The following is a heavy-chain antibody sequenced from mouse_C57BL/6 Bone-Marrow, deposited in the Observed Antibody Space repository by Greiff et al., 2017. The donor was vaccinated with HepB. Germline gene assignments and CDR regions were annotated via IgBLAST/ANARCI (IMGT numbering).Heavy chain of an antibody. Sequence: EVMLVESGGGLVKPGGSLKLSCAASGFTFSDYGMHWVRQAPEKGLEWVAYISSGSSTIYYADTVKGRFTSSRDNAKNTPFLQMTSLRSEDTAMYYCARAVVAHYWYFDVWGTGTTVTVSS. J-gene: IGHJ1*03. CDR2: ISSGSSTI. D-gene: IGHD1-1*01. CDR1: GFTFSDYG. CDR3: ARAVVAHYWYFDV. V-gene: IGHV5-17*01.